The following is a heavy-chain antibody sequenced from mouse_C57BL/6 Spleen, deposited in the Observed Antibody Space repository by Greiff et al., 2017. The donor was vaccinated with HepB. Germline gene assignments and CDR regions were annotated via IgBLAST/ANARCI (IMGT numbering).Heavy chain of an antibody. J-gene: IGHJ1*03. D-gene: IGHD2-4*01. CDR2: ISYDGSN. Sequence: EVKVEESGPGLVKPSQSLSLTCSVTGYSITSGYYWNWIRQFPGNKLEWMGYISYDGSNNYNPSLKNRISITRDTSKNQFFLKLNSVTTEDTATYYCARMITTGYFDVWGTGTTVTVSS. V-gene: IGHV3-6*01. CDR1: GYSITSGYY. CDR3: ARMITTGYFDV.